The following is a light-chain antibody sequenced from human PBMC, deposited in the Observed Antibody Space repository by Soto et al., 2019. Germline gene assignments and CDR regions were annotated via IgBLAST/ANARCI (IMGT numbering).Light chain of an antibody. CDR2: EVS. J-gene: IGLJ1*01. CDR1: SSDVGSYNL. V-gene: IGLV2-23*02. CDR3: CSYAGSSTYV. Sequence: QSALTQPASVSGSPGQSITMSCTGTSSDVGSYNLVSWYQQHPGKAPKVMIYEVSKRPSGVSNRFSGSKFGNTASLTISGLQADHEADYYCCSYAGSSTYVFGTGTKLTVL.